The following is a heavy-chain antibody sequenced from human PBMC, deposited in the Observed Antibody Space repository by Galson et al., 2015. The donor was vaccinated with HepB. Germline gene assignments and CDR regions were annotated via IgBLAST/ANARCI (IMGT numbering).Heavy chain of an antibody. V-gene: IGHV3-30*03. Sequence: SLRLSCAASGFTFSSYGMHWVRQAPGKGLEWVAVISYDGSNKYYADSVKGRFTISRDNSKNTLYLQMNSLRDEDTAVYYCARDREEDGSGWPHDAFDIWGQGTMVTVSS. D-gene: IGHD6-19*01. CDR2: ISYDGSNK. CDR1: GFTFSSYG. J-gene: IGHJ3*02. CDR3: ARDREEDGSGWPHDAFDI.